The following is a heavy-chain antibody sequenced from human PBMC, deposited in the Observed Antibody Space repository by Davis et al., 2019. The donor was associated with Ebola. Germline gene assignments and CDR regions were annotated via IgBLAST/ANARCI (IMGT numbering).Heavy chain of an antibody. D-gene: IGHD6-6*01. V-gene: IGHV3-48*02. CDR2: ISSSSSTI. Sequence: PGGSLRLSCAASGFTFSSYSMNWVRQAPGKGLEWVSYISSSSSTIYYADSVKGRFTISRDNAKNSLYLQMNSLRDEDTAVYYCARDPTEYSSSSIYYCYYMDVWGKGTTVTVSS. CDR1: GFTFSSYS. CDR3: ARDPTEYSSSSIYYCYYMDV. J-gene: IGHJ6*03.